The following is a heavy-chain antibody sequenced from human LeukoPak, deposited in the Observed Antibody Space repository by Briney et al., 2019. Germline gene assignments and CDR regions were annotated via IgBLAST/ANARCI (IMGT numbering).Heavy chain of an antibody. CDR2: INPNSGGT. Sequence: ASVKVSCKASGYTFTGYYMHWVRQAPGQGLEWMGWINPNSGGTNCAQKFQGRVTMTRDTSISTAYMELSRLRSDDTAVYYCARDTVQLWLPFDYWGQGTLVTVSS. CDR3: ARDTVQLWLPFDY. V-gene: IGHV1-2*02. D-gene: IGHD5-18*01. CDR1: GYTFTGYY. J-gene: IGHJ4*02.